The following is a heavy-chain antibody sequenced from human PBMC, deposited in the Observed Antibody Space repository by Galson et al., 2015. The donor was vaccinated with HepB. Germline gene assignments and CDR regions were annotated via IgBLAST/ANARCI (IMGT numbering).Heavy chain of an antibody. CDR3: ARGLEDGHYFFRGWQSRNNYFGP. D-gene: IGHD2/OR15-2a*01. J-gene: IGHJ5*02. CDR2: INHDGSQK. Sequence: SLRLSCAASGFNFKNYSMNWVRQTPGKGLEWVANINHDGSQKYYVDSVKGRFTISRDNVRNSLDLQMNSLRGEDTAVYFCARGLEDGHYFFRGWQSRNNYFGPWGQGTLVTVSS. CDR1: GFNFKNYS. V-gene: IGHV3-7*02.